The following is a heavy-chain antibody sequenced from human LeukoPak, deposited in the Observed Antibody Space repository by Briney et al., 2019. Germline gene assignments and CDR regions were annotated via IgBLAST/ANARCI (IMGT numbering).Heavy chain of an antibody. CDR1: GFTFCSYE. D-gene: IGHD3-10*01. CDR2: ISSSGSAI. Sequence: SGGSLRLSCAASGFTFCSYEMNWVRQAPGKGLEWVSYISSSGSAIYYADSVKGRFTISRDNAKNSLYLQMNSLRAEDTAVYYCARGRDGSGSYYQDYWGQGTLVTVSS. J-gene: IGHJ4*02. CDR3: ARGRDGSGSYYQDY. V-gene: IGHV3-48*03.